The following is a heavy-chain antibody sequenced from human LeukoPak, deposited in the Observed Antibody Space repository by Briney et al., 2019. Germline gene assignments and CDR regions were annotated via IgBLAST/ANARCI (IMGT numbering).Heavy chain of an antibody. J-gene: IGHJ4*02. V-gene: IGHV3-48*01. Sequence: GRSLRLSCVASGFTFSTYSMNWVRQTPGKGREWVSYISSSGSTVYYADSVKGRFSISRDNSKNTLYLQMNSLRAEDTAVYYCAKADIVVVVAATNFDYWGQGTLVTVSS. CDR3: AKADIVVVVAATNFDY. CDR2: ISSSGSTV. D-gene: IGHD2-15*01. CDR1: GFTFSTYS.